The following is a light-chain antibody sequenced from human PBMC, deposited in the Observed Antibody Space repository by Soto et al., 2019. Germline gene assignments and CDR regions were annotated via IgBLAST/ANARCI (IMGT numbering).Light chain of an antibody. V-gene: IGKV3-15*01. Sequence: EIVMTQTQATLSVSPGERATLSCRASQSVSSNLAWYQHKPGQAASLLIHGASTRATGIPARFSGSGFGTEFTLTISILQSEDFAVYYCQQYNKWPLTFCVGTKVEIK. CDR1: QSVSSN. CDR2: GAS. J-gene: IGKJ4*01. CDR3: QQYNKWPLT.